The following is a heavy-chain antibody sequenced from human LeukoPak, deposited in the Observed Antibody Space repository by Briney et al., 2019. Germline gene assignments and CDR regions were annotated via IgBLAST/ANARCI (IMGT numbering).Heavy chain of an antibody. Sequence: SETLSLTCTVSGGSISSSSYYWVWIRQPPGKELEWIGSINYSGNTYYNPSVKSRVTISVDTSKNQFSLKVNSVTAADTAVYYCVRDLGSSAGGFYWGQGTLVTVSS. CDR3: VRDLGSSAGGFY. D-gene: IGHD6-6*01. V-gene: IGHV4-39*07. CDR2: INYSGNT. CDR1: GGSISSSSYY. J-gene: IGHJ4*02.